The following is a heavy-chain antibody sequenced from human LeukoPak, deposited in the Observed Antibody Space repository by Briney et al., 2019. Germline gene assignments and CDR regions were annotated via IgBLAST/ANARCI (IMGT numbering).Heavy chain of an antibody. CDR3: ARDMGHYYDSSGLDY. CDR1: GGSISSGDYY. D-gene: IGHD3-22*01. CDR2: IYYSGST. V-gene: IGHV4-30-4*01. Sequence: SETLSLTCTISGGSISSGDYYWSWIRQPPGKGLEWIGYIYYSGSTYYNPSLKSRVTISVDTSKNQFSLKLSSVTAADTAVYYCARDMGHYYDSSGLDYWGQGTLVTVSS. J-gene: IGHJ4*02.